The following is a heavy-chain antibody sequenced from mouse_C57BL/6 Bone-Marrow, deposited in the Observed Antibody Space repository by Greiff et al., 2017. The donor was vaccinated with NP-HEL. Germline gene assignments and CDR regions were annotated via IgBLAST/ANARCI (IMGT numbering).Heavy chain of an antibody. CDR2: ISSGSSTI. CDR3: VRRCFAY. V-gene: IGHV5-17*01. CDR1: GFTFSDYG. J-gene: IGHJ3*01. Sequence: EVKLQESGGGLVKPGGSLKLSCAASGFTFSDYGMHWVRQAPEKGLEWVAYISSGSSTIYSADTVKGRFTISRDNAKNTLFLQMTSLRSEATAMYYCVRRCFAYWGQGTLVTLSA.